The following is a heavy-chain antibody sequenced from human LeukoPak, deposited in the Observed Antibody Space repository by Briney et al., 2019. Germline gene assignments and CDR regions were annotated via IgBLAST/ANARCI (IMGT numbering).Heavy chain of an antibody. CDR3: ARGQVRLFDY. V-gene: IGHV4-34*01. D-gene: IGHD3-16*01. J-gene: IGHJ4*02. CDR2: INHSGST. CDR1: VGSFSDYY. Sequence: PSESLSLTCGVYVGSFSDYYWSWIRQPPWKGLEWIGEINHSGSTNYNPSLKSRVTISVDTSKNQFSLKLSSVTAADTAVYYCARGQVRLFDYWGQGTLVTVSS.